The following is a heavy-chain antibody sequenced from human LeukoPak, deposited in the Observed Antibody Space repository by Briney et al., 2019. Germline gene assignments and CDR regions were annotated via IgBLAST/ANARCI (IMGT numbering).Heavy chain of an antibody. V-gene: IGHV3-7*05. CDR3: ATWSNAWEFDY. J-gene: IGHJ4*02. CDR1: GFTFSNSW. CDR2: INEDGSDK. D-gene: IGHD1-26*01. Sequence: GGSLRLSCAASGFTFSNSWMTWVRQAPGKGLEWVAHINEDGSDKYYVDSVTGRFSIPRDNTKNSLYLQMSSLRAEDTAVYYCATWSNAWEFDYWGQGTLVSVSS.